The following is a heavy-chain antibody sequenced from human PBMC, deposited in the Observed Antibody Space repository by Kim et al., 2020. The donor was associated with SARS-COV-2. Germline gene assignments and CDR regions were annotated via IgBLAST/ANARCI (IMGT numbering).Heavy chain of an antibody. CDR2: INPSGGST. CDR1: GYTFTSYY. J-gene: IGHJ6*03. V-gene: IGHV1-46*01. Sequence: ASVKVSCKASGYTFTSYYMHWVRQAPGQGLEWMGIINPSGGSTSYAQKFQGRVTMTRDTSTSTVYMELSSLRSEDTAVYYCARGRYCTGGVCYTGRTDYYYYMDVWGKGTTVTVSS. CDR3: ARGRYCTGGVCYTGRTDYYYYMDV. D-gene: IGHD2-8*02.